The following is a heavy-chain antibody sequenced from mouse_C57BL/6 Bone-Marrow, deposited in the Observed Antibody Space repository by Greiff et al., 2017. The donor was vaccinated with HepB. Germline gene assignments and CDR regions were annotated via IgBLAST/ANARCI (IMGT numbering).Heavy chain of an antibody. CDR3: TTWGVTTWYFDV. CDR1: GFNIKDDY. J-gene: IGHJ1*03. D-gene: IGHD2-2*01. V-gene: IGHV14-4*01. Sequence: VQLKQSGAELVRPGASVKLSCTASGFNIKDDYMHWVKQRPEQGLEWIGWIDPENGDTEYASKFQGKATITADTSSNTAYLQLSSLTSEDTAVYYCTTWGVTTWYFDVWGTGTTVTVSS. CDR2: IDPENGDT.